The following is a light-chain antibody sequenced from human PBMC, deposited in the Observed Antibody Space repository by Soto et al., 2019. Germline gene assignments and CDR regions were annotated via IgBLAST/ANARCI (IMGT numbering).Light chain of an antibody. CDR1: QSISNW. J-gene: IGKJ1*01. Sequence: DIQMTQSPSTLSASVGDRVTIICRASQSISNWLAWYQQKAGKAPKLLIYKASSLESGVPSRFSGSGSGTEFTLNISSLQPDDFATYYCLQYTNHWTFGQGTKVDIX. CDR3: LQYTNHWT. CDR2: KAS. V-gene: IGKV1-5*03.